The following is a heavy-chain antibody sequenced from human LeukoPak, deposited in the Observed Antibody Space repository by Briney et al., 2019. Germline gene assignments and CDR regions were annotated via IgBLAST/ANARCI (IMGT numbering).Heavy chain of an antibody. J-gene: IGHJ4*02. CDR1: GFNFDAYA. CDR2: ISADGGST. D-gene: IGHD6-13*01. V-gene: IGHV3-43*02. Sequence: GGSLRLSCAASGFNFDAYAMHWARHAPGECRQWISLISADGGSTYYADSVKGLFTISRDNSRNSLYLQMNSLTTEDTAFYYCAKDKAGTIVWYGRWAIGLFDYWGQGTLLTVSS. CDR3: AKDKAGTIVWYGRWAIGLFDY.